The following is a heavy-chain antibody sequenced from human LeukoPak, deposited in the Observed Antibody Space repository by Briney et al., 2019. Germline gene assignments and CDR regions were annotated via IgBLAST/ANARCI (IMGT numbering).Heavy chain of an antibody. D-gene: IGHD7-27*01. J-gene: IGHJ6*03. CDR2: ISCSGSTI. Sequence: GGSLRLSCAASGFTFSDYYMSWIRQAPGKGLEWVSYISCSGSTIYYADSVKGRFTISRDNAKNSLYLQMNSLRAEDTAVYYCARVPYLGYYYYYYYMGVWGKGTTVTVSS. CDR1: GFTFSDYY. CDR3: ARVPYLGYYYYYYYMGV. V-gene: IGHV3-11*04.